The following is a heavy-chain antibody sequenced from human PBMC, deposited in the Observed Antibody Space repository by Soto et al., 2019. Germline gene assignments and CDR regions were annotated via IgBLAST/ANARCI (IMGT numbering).Heavy chain of an antibody. V-gene: IGHV3-30*18. CDR3: AKGWKYYYDSSGYYEDDAFDI. D-gene: IGHD3-22*01. J-gene: IGHJ3*02. CDR2: MSYDGSNK. Sequence: GGSLRLSCAASGFTFSSYGMHWVRQAPGKGLEWVAVMSYDGSNKYYADSVKGRFTISRDNSKNTLYLQMNSLRAEDTAVYYCAKGWKYYYDSSGYYEDDAFDIWGQGTMVTVSS. CDR1: GFTFSSYG.